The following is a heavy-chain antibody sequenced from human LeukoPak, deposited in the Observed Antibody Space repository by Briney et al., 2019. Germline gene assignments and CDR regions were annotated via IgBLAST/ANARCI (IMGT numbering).Heavy chain of an antibody. V-gene: IGHV3-23*01. CDR2: ISGSGGST. D-gene: IGHD6-6*01. CDR3: ARWPYSSSYYFDY. J-gene: IGHJ4*02. CDR1: GFTFSSYA. Sequence: PGGSLRLSCAASGFTFSSYAMSWVRQAPGKGLEWVSSISGSGGSTYYADSVKGRFTISRDNSKNTLYLQMNSLRAEDTAVYYCARWPYSSSYYFDYWGQGTLVTVSS.